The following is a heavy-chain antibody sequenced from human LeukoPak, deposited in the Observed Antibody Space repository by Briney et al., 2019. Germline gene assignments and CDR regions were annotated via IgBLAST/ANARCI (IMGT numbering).Heavy chain of an antibody. CDR2: FSYTGST. D-gene: IGHD6-6*01. CDR1: GGSISSGEYY. Sequence: SQTLSLTCTVSGGSISSGEYYWSWIRQPPGKGLEWIGYFSYTGSTYYNPSLKSRVTISVDTSKHQFSLTLSSVTAADTAIYYCARQEGASSTSFYGMDVWGQGTTVTVSS. J-gene: IGHJ6*02. V-gene: IGHV4-30-4*01. CDR3: ARQEGASSTSFYGMDV.